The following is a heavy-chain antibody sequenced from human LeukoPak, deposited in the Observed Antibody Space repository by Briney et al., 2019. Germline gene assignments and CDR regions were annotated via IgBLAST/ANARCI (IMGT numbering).Heavy chain of an antibody. CDR1: GFTFSSYG. D-gene: IGHD6-13*01. CDR2: ISYDGSNK. J-gene: IGHJ4*02. V-gene: IGHV3-30*18. Sequence: GGSLRLSCAASGFTFSSYGMHWVRQAPGKGLEWVAVISYDGSNKYYADSVKGRFTISRDNSKNTLYLQMNSLRAEDTAVYYCAKDTMRYSNSWYDYWGQGTLVTVSS. CDR3: AKDTMRYSNSWYDY.